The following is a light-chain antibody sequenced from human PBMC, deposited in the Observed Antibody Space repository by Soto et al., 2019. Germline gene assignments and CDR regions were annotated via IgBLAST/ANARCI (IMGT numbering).Light chain of an antibody. CDR3: QKYKNWPPIT. CDR1: QSVSIK. Sequence: EILMTQSPATLSVSSGARVTLSCRASQSVSIKLAWYQQKPGQAPTLLLYDTSNRATGIPDRFSGSGSGTEFTLTISRLQSEDLAVYYCQKYKNWPPITVGQGTRLEIK. J-gene: IGKJ5*01. CDR2: DTS. V-gene: IGKV3-15*01.